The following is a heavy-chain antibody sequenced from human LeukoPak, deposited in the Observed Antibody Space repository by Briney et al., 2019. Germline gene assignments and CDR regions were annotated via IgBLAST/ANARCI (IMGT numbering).Heavy chain of an antibody. CDR1: GFTFSSYA. D-gene: IGHD2-8*01. V-gene: IGHV3-23*01. Sequence: PGESLKLSCTASGFTFSSYAMSWVRQAPGKGLEWVSDISGSGGSTYYADSVKGRFTISRDNSKNTLYLQMNSLRGEDTALYYCAKKYCTGLDPWGQGTLVTVSS. J-gene: IGHJ5*02. CDR3: AKKYCTGLDP. CDR2: ISGSGGST.